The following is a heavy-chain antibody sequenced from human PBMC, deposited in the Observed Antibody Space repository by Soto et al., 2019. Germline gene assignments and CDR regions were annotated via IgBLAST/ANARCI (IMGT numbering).Heavy chain of an antibody. Sequence: GASVKVSGKASGYTFTRYGISWVRQAPGQGLEWMGWISGYNGDTNYAQKFQGRVTMTVDTSTTTAFMELTSLTSDDRAVYYCAKNGQPPYYYYGMDVWG. V-gene: IGHV1-18*01. J-gene: IGHJ6*02. CDR3: AKNGQPPYYYYGMDV. CDR1: GYTFTRYG. D-gene: IGHD2-8*01. CDR2: ISGYNGDT.